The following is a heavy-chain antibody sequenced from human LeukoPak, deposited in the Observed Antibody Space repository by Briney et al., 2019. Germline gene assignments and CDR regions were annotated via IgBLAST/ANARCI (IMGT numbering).Heavy chain of an antibody. Sequence: GGSLRLSCAASGFTFSSYAMHWVRQAPGKGLEWVAVISYDGSNKYYADSVKGRFTIPRDNSKNTLYLQMNSLRAEDTAVYYCVRTPSVAGTNSYFDYWGQGTLVTVSS. V-gene: IGHV3-30*04. D-gene: IGHD6-19*01. CDR3: VRTPSVAGTNSYFDY. CDR1: GFTFSSYA. J-gene: IGHJ4*02. CDR2: ISYDGSNK.